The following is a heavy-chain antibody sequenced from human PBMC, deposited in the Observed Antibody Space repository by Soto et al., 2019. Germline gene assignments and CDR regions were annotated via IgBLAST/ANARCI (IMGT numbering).Heavy chain of an antibody. CDR2: ISYNGNNK. D-gene: IGHD3-22*01. J-gene: IGHJ4*02. V-gene: IGHV3-30*18. Sequence: QVQLVESGGGVVQPGRSLRLSCVASGFTFNSYGIHWVRQAPGKGLEWVAVISYNGNNKNYVDSVKGRFTISRDNSKNXXYLEMSSLRTEDKAVYYCAKDTFYHDSSGYYAFDFWGQGTLVTVSS. CDR3: AKDTFYHDSSGYYAFDF. CDR1: GFTFNSYG.